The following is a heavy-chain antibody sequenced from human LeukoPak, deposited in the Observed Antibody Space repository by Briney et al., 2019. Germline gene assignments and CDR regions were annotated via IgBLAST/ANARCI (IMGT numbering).Heavy chain of an antibody. CDR3: AKEPTVTTHFDY. CDR2: ISASGGTT. Sequence: PGGSLRLSCAASGFTFSSYAMTWVRQAPGKGLESVSAISASGGTTYYADSVKGRFTISRDNSKNTLYLQMNSLRAEDTAVYYCAKEPTVTTHFDYWGQGTLVTVSS. J-gene: IGHJ4*02. CDR1: GFTFSSYA. D-gene: IGHD4-17*01. V-gene: IGHV3-23*01.